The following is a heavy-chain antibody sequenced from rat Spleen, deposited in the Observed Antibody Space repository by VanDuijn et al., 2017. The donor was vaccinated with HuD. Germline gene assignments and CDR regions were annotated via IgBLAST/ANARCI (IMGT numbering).Heavy chain of an antibody. Sequence: EVQLVESGGGLVQPGRSMKLSCAASGFTFSDYYMAWVRQAPKKGLEWVATFSYDGRTTYYRDSVKGRFTVSRDNAKSTLYLQMDSLRSEDTATYYCGRHAYYDGYYHWYFDLWGPGTMVTVSS. CDR2: FSYDGRTT. CDR1: GFTFSDYY. D-gene: IGHD1-12*03. J-gene: IGHJ1*01. CDR3: GRHAYYDGYYHWYFDL. V-gene: IGHV5-7*01.